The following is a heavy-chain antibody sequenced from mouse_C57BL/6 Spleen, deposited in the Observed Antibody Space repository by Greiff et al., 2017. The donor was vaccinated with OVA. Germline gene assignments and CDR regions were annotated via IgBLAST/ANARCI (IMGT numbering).Heavy chain of an antibody. D-gene: IGHD1-1*01. Sequence: QVQLKQPGAELVKPGASVKLSCKASGYTFTSYWMQWVKQRPGQGLEWIGEIDPSDSYTNYNQKFKGKATLTVDTSSSTAYMQLSSLTSEDSAVYYCARSNDYYGSSYFDYWGQGTTLTVSS. V-gene: IGHV1-50*01. CDR1: GYTFTSYW. CDR3: ARSNDYYGSSYFDY. CDR2: IDPSDSYT. J-gene: IGHJ2*01.